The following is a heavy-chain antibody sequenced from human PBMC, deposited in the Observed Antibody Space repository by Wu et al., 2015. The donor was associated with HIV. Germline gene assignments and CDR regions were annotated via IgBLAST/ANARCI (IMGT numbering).Heavy chain of an antibody. CDR1: GYTFTNYD. Sequence: QVQLVQSGAEVKKPGASVKVSCKASGYTFTNYDISWVRQAPGQGLEWMGWISAYSGNTKYAQKLQGRVTMTTDTSTSSAYMELRSLRSDDTAVYYCAFVRGVKSGSWFDPWGQGSRGHGLL. CDR2: ISAYSGNT. V-gene: IGHV1-18*01. J-gene: IGHJ5*02. D-gene: IGHD3-10*01. CDR3: AFVRGVKSGSWFDP.